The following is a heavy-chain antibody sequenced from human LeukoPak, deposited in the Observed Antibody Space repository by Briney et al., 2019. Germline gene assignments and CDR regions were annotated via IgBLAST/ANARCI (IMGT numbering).Heavy chain of an antibody. CDR1: GCSISSYY. V-gene: IGHV4-59*01. Sequence: PSETLSLTCTVSGCSISSYYWSWFRQPPGKGLEWIGYIYYSGSTNYNPSLKSRVTISVDTSKNQFSLKLSSVTAADTAVYYCARVLGCSGGSCHLPLYGMDVWGQGTTVTISS. D-gene: IGHD2-15*01. CDR2: IYYSGST. J-gene: IGHJ6*02. CDR3: ARVLGCSGGSCHLPLYGMDV.